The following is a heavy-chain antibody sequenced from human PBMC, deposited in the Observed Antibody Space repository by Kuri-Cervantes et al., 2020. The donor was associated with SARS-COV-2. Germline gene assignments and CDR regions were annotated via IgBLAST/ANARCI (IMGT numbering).Heavy chain of an antibody. D-gene: IGHD3-16*01. J-gene: IGHJ6*02. CDR1: GYTFTSYG. V-gene: IGHV1-69*13. CDR3: AREITPNYYYGMDV. CDR2: IIPIFGTA. Sequence: SVKVSCKASGYTFTSYGISWVRQAPGQGLEWMGGIIPIFGTANYAQKFQGRVTITADESTSTAYMELSSPRSEDTAVYYCAREITPNYYYGMDVWGQGTTVTVSS.